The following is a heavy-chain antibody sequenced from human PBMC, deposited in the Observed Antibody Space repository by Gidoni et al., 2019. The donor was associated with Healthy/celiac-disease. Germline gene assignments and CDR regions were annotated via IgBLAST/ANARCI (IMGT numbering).Heavy chain of an antibody. D-gene: IGHD3-9*01. V-gene: IGHV3-33*01. CDR3: ARGEQVQTG. CDR2: IWYDGSNK. J-gene: IGHJ4*02. Sequence: QVQLVESGGGVVQPGRSLRLSCAASGFTFSSYGMHWVRQAPGKGLEWVAVIWYDGSNKYYADSVKGRFTISRDNSKNTLYLQMNSLRAEDTAVYYCARGEQVQTGWGQGTLVTVSS. CDR1: GFTFSSYG.